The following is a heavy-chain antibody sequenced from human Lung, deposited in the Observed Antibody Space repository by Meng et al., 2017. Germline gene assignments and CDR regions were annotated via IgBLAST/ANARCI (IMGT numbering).Heavy chain of an antibody. CDR2: INHSGST. D-gene: IGHD4-11*01. J-gene: IGHJ4*02. Sequence: HLHVCGAELFMVSGTPSLHCVVSGRSFSDYYWSCVRPHQGKGLEWIGAINHSGSTNYNPSLESRAPISVDTSQNNLSLKLSSVTAADSAVYYCARGPTTMAHDFDYWGQGTLVTVSS. CDR1: GRSFSDYY. CDR3: ARGPTTMAHDFDY. V-gene: IGHV4-34*01.